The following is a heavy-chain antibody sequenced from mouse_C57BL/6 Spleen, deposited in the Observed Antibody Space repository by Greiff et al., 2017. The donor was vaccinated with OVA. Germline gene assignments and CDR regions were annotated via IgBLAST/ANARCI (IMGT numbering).Heavy chain of an antibody. D-gene: IGHD1-1*01. CDR1: GFTFSSYA. V-gene: IGHV5-4*01. CDR3: ARDPYYGSSYDWFAY. Sequence: DVQLVESGGGLVKPGGSLKLSCAASGFTFSSYAMSWVRQTPEKRLEWVATISDGGSCTYYPDNVKGRFTISRDNAKNNLYLQMSHLKSEDTAMYYCARDPYYGSSYDWFAYWGQGTLVTVSA. CDR2: ISDGGSCT. J-gene: IGHJ3*01.